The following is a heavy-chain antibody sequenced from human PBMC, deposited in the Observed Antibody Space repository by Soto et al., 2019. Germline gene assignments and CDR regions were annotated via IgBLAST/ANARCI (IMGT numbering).Heavy chain of an antibody. J-gene: IGHJ4*02. D-gene: IGHD2-15*01. Sequence: QITLKESGPTLVKPTQTVTLTCTFSGFSLSTSEVGVGWIRQPPGKALEWLAIIFWDDDKRYSPSLRSRLTISKATHKNQVVLTMTNMDPIDTATYYCAHSTYCSGGSCYDYWCQGTLVTVST. V-gene: IGHV2-5*02. CDR2: IFWDDDK. CDR3: AHSTYCSGGSCYDY. CDR1: GFSLSTSEVG.